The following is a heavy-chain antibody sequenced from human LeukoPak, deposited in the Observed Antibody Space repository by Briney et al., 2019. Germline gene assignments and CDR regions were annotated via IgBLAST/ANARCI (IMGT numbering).Heavy chain of an antibody. D-gene: IGHD3-3*01. CDR2: INHRGST. CDR1: GGSFSGYY. V-gene: IGHV4-34*01. J-gene: IGHJ5*02. Sequence: SETLSLTCAVYGGSFSGYYWSWIRQPPGKGLEWSGKINHRGSTNYNPSLKSRVTISVDTSKNQFSLKLSSVTAADTAVYYCARANLLRFLGGFDPWGQGTLVTVSS. CDR3: ARANLLRFLGGFDP.